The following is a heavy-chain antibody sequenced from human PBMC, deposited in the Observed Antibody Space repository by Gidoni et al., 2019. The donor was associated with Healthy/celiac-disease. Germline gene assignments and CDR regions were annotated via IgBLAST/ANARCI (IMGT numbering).Heavy chain of an antibody. D-gene: IGHD3-3*01. CDR1: GGSVSSGSYY. CDR2: IYYSGST. V-gene: IGHV4-61*01. Sequence: QVQLQESGPGLVKPSETLSLTCTVPGGSVSSGSYYWSWIRQPPGKGLEWIGYIYYSGSTNYNPSLKSRVTISVDTSKNQFSLKLSSVTAADTAVYYCARGGFRTIFGVANEFDYWGQGTLVTVSS. J-gene: IGHJ4*02. CDR3: ARGGFRTIFGVANEFDY.